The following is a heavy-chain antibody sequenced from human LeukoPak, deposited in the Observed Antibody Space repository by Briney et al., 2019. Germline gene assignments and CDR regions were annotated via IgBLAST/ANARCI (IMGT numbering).Heavy chain of an antibody. V-gene: IGHV4-34*01. Sequence: SETLSLTCAVYGGSFSGYYWSWIRQPPGKGLEWIGEINHSGSTNYNPSLKSRVTISVDTSKNQFSPKLSSVTAADTAVYYCARGRGIFGVVIIGVDFDYWGQGTLVTVSS. D-gene: IGHD3-3*01. CDR3: ARGRGIFGVVIIGVDFDY. J-gene: IGHJ4*02. CDR1: GGSFSGYY. CDR2: INHSGST.